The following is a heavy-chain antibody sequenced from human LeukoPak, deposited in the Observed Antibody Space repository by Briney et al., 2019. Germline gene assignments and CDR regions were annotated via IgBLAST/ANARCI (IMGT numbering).Heavy chain of an antibody. CDR3: ARDWNNRAGQQLVDY. CDR1: GYTFTTYG. Sequence: GASVKVSCKASGYTFTTYGISWVRQAPGQGLEWLGWISGYNGDRNYAHSLQDRVIMTTDTSTSTAYMELRNLNFNDTAVYYCARDWNNRAGQQLVDYWGQGTLVTVSS. J-gene: IGHJ4*02. V-gene: IGHV1-18*01. CDR2: ISGYNGDR. D-gene: IGHD6-6*01.